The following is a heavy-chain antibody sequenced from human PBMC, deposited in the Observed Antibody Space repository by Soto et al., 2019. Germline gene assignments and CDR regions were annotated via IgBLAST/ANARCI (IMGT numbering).Heavy chain of an antibody. CDR2: SNYSGST. D-gene: IGHD2-15*01. J-gene: IGHJ6*03. Sequence: QVQLQESGPGLVKPSQTLSLTCTVSGGSISSSNYYWSWIRQHTGKGLEWIGNSNYSGSTYYNPSLKSRVTTPVDTTKTLSSLMLSSVTAADTAVYFCARVKYSYMDVWGKGTTVTVSS. CDR1: GGSISSSNYY. CDR3: ARVKYSYMDV. V-gene: IGHV4-31*03.